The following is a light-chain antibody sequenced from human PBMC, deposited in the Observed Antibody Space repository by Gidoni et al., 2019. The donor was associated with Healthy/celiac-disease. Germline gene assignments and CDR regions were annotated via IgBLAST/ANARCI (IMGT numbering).Light chain of an antibody. CDR1: QSLMHSHGYNY. V-gene: IGKV2-28*01. CDR3: MQALQTPFT. Sequence: DIVMTQSPLSLHVTLGEPASISCRSSQSLMHSHGYNYLDWYLQNPGQYPQPLIYLGSNRASGVPYRFRGSGSGTDFTLQISRVEAEDVGVYYCMQALQTPFTFGPGTKVDI. J-gene: IGKJ3*01. CDR2: LGS.